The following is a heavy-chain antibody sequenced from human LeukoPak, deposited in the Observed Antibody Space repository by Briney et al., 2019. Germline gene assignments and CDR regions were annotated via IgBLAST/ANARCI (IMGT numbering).Heavy chain of an antibody. D-gene: IGHD3-22*01. CDR3: ARVQREYYYDSSGIMGN. CDR1: GFTFDDYA. V-gene: IGHV3-9*01. J-gene: IGHJ4*02. Sequence: GGSLRLSCAASGFTFDDYAMHWVRQAPGKGLEWVSGISWNSGSIGYADSVKGRFTISRDNAKNSLYLQMNSLRVEDTAVYYCARVQREYYYDSSGIMGNWGQGTLVTVSS. CDR2: ISWNSGSI.